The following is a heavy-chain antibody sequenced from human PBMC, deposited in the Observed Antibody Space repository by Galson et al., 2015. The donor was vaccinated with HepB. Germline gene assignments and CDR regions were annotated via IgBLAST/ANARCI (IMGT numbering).Heavy chain of an antibody. Sequence: SVKVSCKVSGYTLTELSMHWVRQAPGKGLEWMGGFDPEDGETIYAQKFQGRVTMTEDTSTDTAYMELSSLRSEDTAVYYCATDSGLWFGELLYPSTGHYYYGMDVWGQGTTVTVSS. D-gene: IGHD3-10*01. CDR2: FDPEDGET. CDR1: GYTLTELS. J-gene: IGHJ6*02. V-gene: IGHV1-24*01. CDR3: ATDSGLWFGELLYPSTGHYYYGMDV.